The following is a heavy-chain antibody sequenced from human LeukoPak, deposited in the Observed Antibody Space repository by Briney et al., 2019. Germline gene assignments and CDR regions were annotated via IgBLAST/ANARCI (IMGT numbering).Heavy chain of an antibody. V-gene: IGHV1-2*02. CDR1: GYTFTDYY. CDR2: INPNSGDT. J-gene: IGHJ5*02. Sequence: ASVKVSCKASGYTFTDYYIYWVRQAPGQGLEWMGWINPNSGDTNYALRFQDRVTMTSDTSISTAYMELSRLRSDDTAVYYCARDAIGVVGTISWFDPWGQGTLVTVPS. CDR3: ARDAIGVVGTISWFDP. D-gene: IGHD1-26*01.